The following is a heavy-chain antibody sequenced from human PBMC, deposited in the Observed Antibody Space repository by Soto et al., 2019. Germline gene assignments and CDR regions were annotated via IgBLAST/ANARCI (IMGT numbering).Heavy chain of an antibody. J-gene: IGHJ6*03. D-gene: IGHD3-10*01. CDR3: ARQGSYYYYYYMDV. CDR2: IYHSGST. Sequence: LETLSLTCAVSSGSISSSNWWSWVRQPPGKGLEWIGEIYHSGSTNYNPSLKSRVTISVDKSKNQFSLKLSSVTAADTAVYYCARQGSYYYYYYMDVWGKGTTVT. CDR1: SGSISSSNW. V-gene: IGHV4-4*02.